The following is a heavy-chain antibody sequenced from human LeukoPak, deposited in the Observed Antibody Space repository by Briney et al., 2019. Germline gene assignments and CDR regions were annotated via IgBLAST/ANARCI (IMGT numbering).Heavy chain of an antibody. J-gene: IGHJ4*02. CDR2: ISSSSSYI. V-gene: IGHV3-21*01. Sequence: GGSLRLSCAASGFTFSSYSMNWVRQAPGKGLEWVSSISSSSSYIYYADSVKGRFTISRDNAKNSLYLQMNSLRAEDTAVYYCASSKWELPSPIYWGQGTLVTVSS. CDR3: ASSKWELPSPIY. D-gene: IGHD1-26*01. CDR1: GFTFSSYS.